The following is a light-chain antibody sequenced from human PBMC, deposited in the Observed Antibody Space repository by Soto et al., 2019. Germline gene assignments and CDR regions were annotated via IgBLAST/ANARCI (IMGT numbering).Light chain of an antibody. J-gene: IGLJ1*01. CDR1: SSDVGGYNY. V-gene: IGLV2-14*01. CDR2: EVS. Sequence: QSVLTQPASVSGSPGQSITISCTGTSSDVGGYNYVSWYQQHPGKAPKLMIYEVSNRPSGVSNRFSGSKSGNTASLTISGLQAEEEADYYCSSYTSSSTRVFGPGTKLTV. CDR3: SSYTSSSTRV.